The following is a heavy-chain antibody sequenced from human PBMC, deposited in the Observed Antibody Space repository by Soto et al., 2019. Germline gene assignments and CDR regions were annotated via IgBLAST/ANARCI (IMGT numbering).Heavy chain of an antibody. Sequence: QVELVQSGAEVKKPGASVSVACKAPGTRFTRQTFHWVRQAPGQSLAWMGWIIVENGNTKYSQNFQGRLTITRDTSASTVYMDLRSLKLEDTAVYYCARLRFCGGDSCYPLDVWGQGSKVTVSS. D-gene: IGHD2-21*01. J-gene: IGHJ3*01. CDR1: GTRFTRQT. CDR2: IIVENGNT. V-gene: IGHV1-3*01. CDR3: ARLRFCGGDSCYPLDV.